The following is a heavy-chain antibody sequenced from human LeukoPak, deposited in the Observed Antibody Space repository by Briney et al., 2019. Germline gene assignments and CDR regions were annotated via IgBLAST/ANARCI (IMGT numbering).Heavy chain of an antibody. Sequence: GGSLRLSCAASGFTFSDYYMSWIRQAPGKGLEWVADIKEDGSDIYSVDSVKGRFTISRDNAKNSLYLQMNSLRAEDTAVYYCARDTYRFFDLWGRGTLVTVSS. V-gene: IGHV3-7*01. CDR3: ARDTYRFFDL. CDR2: IKEDGSDI. J-gene: IGHJ2*01. CDR1: GFTFSDYY.